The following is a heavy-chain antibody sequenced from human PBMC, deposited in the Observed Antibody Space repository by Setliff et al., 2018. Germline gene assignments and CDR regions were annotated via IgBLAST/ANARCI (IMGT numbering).Heavy chain of an antibody. Sequence: SVKVSCKASGGTFSSYAISWVRQAPGQGLEWMGRIIPIFGTANYAQKFQGRVTITANKSTSTAYMELSSLRSEDTAVYYCATNSYSGGFFAFEIWGQGTMVTVSS. J-gene: IGHJ3*02. V-gene: IGHV1-69*06. CDR2: IIPIFGTA. D-gene: IGHD1-26*01. CDR3: ATNSYSGGFFAFEI. CDR1: GGTFSSYA.